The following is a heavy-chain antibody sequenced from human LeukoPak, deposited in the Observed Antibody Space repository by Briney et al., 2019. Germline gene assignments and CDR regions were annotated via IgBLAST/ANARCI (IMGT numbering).Heavy chain of an antibody. Sequence: ASVKVSCKVSGYTLTELSMHWVRQAPGKGLEWTGGFDPEDGETIYAQKFQGRVTMTEDTSTDTAYMELSSLRSEDTAVYYCATGVLRVLGEVTPDFDYWGQGTLVTVSS. CDR1: GYTLTELS. CDR3: ATGVLRVLGEVTPDFDY. V-gene: IGHV1-24*01. CDR2: FDPEDGET. D-gene: IGHD3-3*01. J-gene: IGHJ4*02.